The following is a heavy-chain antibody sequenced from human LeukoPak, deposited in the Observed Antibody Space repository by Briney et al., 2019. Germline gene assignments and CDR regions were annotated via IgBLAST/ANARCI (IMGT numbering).Heavy chain of an antibody. D-gene: IGHD1-26*01. J-gene: IGHJ4*02. CDR3: ARLHSGTYLGDY. CDR2: IYPGDSDT. V-gene: IGHV5-51*01. Sequence: GESLKISCMGSGYSFTDDWIGWVRQMPGKGLEWMGIIYPGDSDTRYSPSFQGQVTISADKSISTAYLQWSSLKASDTAMYYCARLHSGTYLGDYWGQGTLVTIPS. CDR1: GYSFTDDW.